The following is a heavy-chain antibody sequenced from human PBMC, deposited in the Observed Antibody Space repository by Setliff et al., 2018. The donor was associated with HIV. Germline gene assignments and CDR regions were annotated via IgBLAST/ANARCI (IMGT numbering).Heavy chain of an antibody. Sequence: GGSLRLSCAASGFTFSTYWMHWVRQAPGKGLVWVSRIKSAGSSTNYADSVKGRFTISRDNAKSMLYLQMNSLRAEDTAVYYCASPYYFDSNGYYNWGQGTLVTVSS. V-gene: IGHV3-74*01. CDR2: IKSAGSST. CDR1: GFTFSTYW. J-gene: IGHJ4*02. D-gene: IGHD3-22*01. CDR3: ASPYYFDSNGYYN.